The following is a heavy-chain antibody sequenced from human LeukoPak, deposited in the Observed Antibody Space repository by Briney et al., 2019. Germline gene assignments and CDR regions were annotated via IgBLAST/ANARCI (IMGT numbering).Heavy chain of an antibody. CDR2: IYHSGST. CDR3: ARSYDSSGYRSFYFDY. J-gene: IGHJ4*02. D-gene: IGHD3-22*01. V-gene: IGHV4-4*02. CDR1: GGSISSSNW. Sequence: TSGTLSLTCAVSGGSISSSNWWSWVRQPPGKGLEWIGEIYHSGSTNYNPSPKSRVTISVDTSKNQFSLKLSSVTAADTAVYYCARSYDSSGYRSFYFDYWGQGTLVTVSS.